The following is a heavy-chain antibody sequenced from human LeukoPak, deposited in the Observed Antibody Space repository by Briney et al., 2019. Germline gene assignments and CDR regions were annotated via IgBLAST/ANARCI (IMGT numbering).Heavy chain of an antibody. Sequence: ASVKVSCKASVYTFTGYYMHWVRRAPGQGLEWMGWINPNSGGTNYAQKFQGRVTMTRDTSISTAYMELSRLRSDDTAVYYCARGSDYDYVWGSYRPRGPSYYYYMDVWGKGTTVTVSS. V-gene: IGHV1-2*02. CDR3: ARGSDYDYVWGSYRPRGPSYYYYMDV. CDR2: INPNSGGT. J-gene: IGHJ6*03. CDR1: VYTFTGYY. D-gene: IGHD3-16*02.